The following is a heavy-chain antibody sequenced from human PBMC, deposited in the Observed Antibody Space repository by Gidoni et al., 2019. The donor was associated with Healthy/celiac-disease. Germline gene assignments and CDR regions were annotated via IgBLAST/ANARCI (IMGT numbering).Heavy chain of an antibody. D-gene: IGHD4-17*01. CDR1: GFTFSSYS. Sequence: EVQLVESGGGLVKPGGSLRLSCAASGFTFSSYSMNWVRQAPGKGLEWVSSISSSSSYIYYADSVKGRFTISRDNAKNSLYLQMNSLRAEDTAVYYCAREDYGGNSEAYWGQGTLVTVSS. J-gene: IGHJ4*02. CDR2: ISSSSSYI. V-gene: IGHV3-21*01. CDR3: AREDYGGNSEAY.